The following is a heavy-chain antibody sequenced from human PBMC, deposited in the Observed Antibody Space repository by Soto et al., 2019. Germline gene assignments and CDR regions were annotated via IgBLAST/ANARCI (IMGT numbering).Heavy chain of an antibody. V-gene: IGHV3-64D*06. D-gene: IGHD3-9*01. CDR2: ISSDGDIT. J-gene: IGHJ5*02. CDR1: GFTFSEYS. CDR3: VKVSTFYDILNGYYSTNFFDP. Sequence: GSLRISCSASGFTFSEYSMHWVRQAPGKGLQYVSTISSDGDITYYADSVKGRFTISRDNSKNTLYLKMNSLRPEETAVYYCVKVSTFYDILNGYYSTNFFDPWGQGTMVTVSS.